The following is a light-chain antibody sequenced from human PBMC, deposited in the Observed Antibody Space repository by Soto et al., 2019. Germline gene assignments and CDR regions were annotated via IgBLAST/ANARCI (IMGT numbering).Light chain of an antibody. J-gene: IGKJ1*01. CDR1: QSVSSSY. CDR3: QQYGRLPRT. V-gene: IGKV3-20*01. CDR2: GAS. Sequence: EIVLTQSPGPLSLSPGERATLSCRASQSVSSSYLAWYQQKPGQAPRRLIYGASSRATGIPDRFSVSGSGTEFTLTNSRLEPADWAVYECQQYGRLPRTFGQGTKV.